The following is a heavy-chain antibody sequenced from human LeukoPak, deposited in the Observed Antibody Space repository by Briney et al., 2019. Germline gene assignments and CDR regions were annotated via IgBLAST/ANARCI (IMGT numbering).Heavy chain of an antibody. CDR2: IYPGDSDT. CDR1: GCSFTSYW. D-gene: IGHD2-8*01. CDR3: ARYCTNGVCYVAPDDRDAFDI. Sequence: GESLQISSKGSGCSFTSYWIGWVRRLPGKGLEWMGIIYPGDSDTRYSPSFQGQVTISADKSISTAYLQWSSLKASDTAMYYCARYCTNGVCYVAPDDRDAFDIWGQGTMVTVSS. V-gene: IGHV5-51*01. J-gene: IGHJ3*02.